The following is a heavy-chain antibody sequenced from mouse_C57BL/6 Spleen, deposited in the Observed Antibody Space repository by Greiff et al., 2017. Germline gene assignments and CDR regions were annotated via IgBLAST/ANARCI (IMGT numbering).Heavy chain of an antibody. CDR1: GYTFTSYW. J-gene: IGHJ4*01. D-gene: IGHD3-2*02. CDR3: ARGSSGYFYAMDY. CDR2: IDPSDSET. V-gene: IGHV1-52*01. Sequence: QVHVKQSGAELVRPGSSVKLSCKASGYTFTSYWMHWVKQRPIQGLEWIGNIDPSDSETHYNQKFKDKATLTVDKSSSTAYMQLSSLTSEDSAVYYCARGSSGYFYAMDYWGQGTSVTVSS.